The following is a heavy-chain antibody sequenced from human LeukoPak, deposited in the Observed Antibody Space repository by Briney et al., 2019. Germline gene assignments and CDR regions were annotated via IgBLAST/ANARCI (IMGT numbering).Heavy chain of an antibody. J-gene: IGHJ4*02. Sequence: PGGSLRLSRAASGFTFRSYAMSWVRQAPGKGLEGVSAISGSGGSTYYAGSVKGRFTISRDNSKTTLYLKMNSLRAEDTAVYYCAKGYSSSSWSLFDYWGQGTLVTVSS. V-gene: IGHV3-23*01. CDR2: ISGSGGST. D-gene: IGHD6-6*01. CDR3: AKGYSSSSWSLFDY. CDR1: GFTFRSYA.